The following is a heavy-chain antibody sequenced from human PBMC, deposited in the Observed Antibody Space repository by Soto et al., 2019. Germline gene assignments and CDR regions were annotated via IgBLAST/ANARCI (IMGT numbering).Heavy chain of an antibody. CDR3: ARQKYYYDTSGYYPPDY. Sequence: QVQLVQSGAEVKKPGASVKVSCKASGYTFTSYGISWVRQAPGQGLEWMGWISAYNGNTNYAQKLQGRVTMTTATSTSTAYMELRTLRSDDTAVYYCARQKYYYDTSGYYPPDYWGQGTLVTVSS. D-gene: IGHD3-22*01. J-gene: IGHJ4*02. V-gene: IGHV1-18*04. CDR1: GYTFTSYG. CDR2: ISAYNGNT.